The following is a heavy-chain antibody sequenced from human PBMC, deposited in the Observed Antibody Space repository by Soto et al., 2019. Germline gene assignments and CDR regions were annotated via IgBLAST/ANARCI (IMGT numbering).Heavy chain of an antibody. J-gene: IGHJ5*02. CDR1: GGSVSSGSYY. Sequence: LSLTCTVSGGSVSSGSYYWSWIRQPPGKGLEWIGYIYYSGSTNYNPSLKSRVTISVDTSKNQFSLKLSSVTAADTAVYYCARAFVVVVASAFDPWGQGTLVTVS. CDR2: IYYSGST. V-gene: IGHV4-61*01. CDR3: ARAFVVVVASAFDP. D-gene: IGHD2-15*01.